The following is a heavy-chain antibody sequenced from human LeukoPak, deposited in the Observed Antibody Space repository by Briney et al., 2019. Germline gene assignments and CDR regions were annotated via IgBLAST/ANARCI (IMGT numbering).Heavy chain of an antibody. D-gene: IGHD5-12*01. J-gene: IGHJ6*02. CDR2: ISAYNGNT. CDR3: ARGSMVATKDPYYYYGMDV. V-gene: IGHV1-18*01. Sequence: XWVRQAPGQGLEWMGWISAYNGNTNYAQKPQGRVTMTTDTSTSTAYMELRSLRSDDTAVYYCARGSMVATKDPYYYYGMDVWGQGTTVTVSS.